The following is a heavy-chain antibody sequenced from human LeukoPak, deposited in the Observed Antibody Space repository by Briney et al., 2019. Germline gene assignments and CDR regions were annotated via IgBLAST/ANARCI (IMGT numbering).Heavy chain of an antibody. D-gene: IGHD3-3*01. J-gene: IGHJ5*02. V-gene: IGHV3-20*04. CDR1: GFTFDDYG. Sequence: GGSLRLSCAASGFTFDDYGMSWVRQAPGKGLEGVSGINWKGGSTGYADSVKGRFTISRDNAKHSLYLQMNSLRAEDAAVYYCARNDFWRCYPSPPNWFDPWGQGTLVTVSS. CDR2: INWKGGST. CDR3: ARNDFWRCYPSPPNWFDP.